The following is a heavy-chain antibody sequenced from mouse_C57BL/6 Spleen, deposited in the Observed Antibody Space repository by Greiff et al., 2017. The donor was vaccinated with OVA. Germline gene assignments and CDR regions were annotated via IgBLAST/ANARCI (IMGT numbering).Heavy chain of an antibody. Sequence: EVQLVESGGGLVQPKGSLKLSCAASGFSFNTYAMTWVRQAPGKGLEWVARIRSKSNNYATYYADSVKDRFTISRDDSESMLYLQMNNLKTEDTAMYYCVRCGYYDYYAMDYWGQGTSVTVSS. V-gene: IGHV10-1*01. J-gene: IGHJ4*01. CDR3: VRCGYYDYYAMDY. CDR2: IRSKSNNYAT. CDR1: GFSFNTYA. D-gene: IGHD2-3*01.